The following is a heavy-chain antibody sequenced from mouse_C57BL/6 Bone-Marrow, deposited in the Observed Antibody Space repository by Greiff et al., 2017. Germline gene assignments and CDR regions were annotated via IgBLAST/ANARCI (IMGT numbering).Heavy chain of an antibody. V-gene: IGHV5-16*01. J-gene: IGHJ2*01. CDR2: INYDGSST. Sequence: EVQVVESEGGLVQPGSSMKLSCTASGFTFSDYYMAWVRQVPEKGLEWVANINYDGSSTYYLDSLKSRFIISRDNAKNILYLQMSSLKSEDTATYYCARVYYGYVFFDYWGQGTTLTVSS. CDR1: GFTFSDYY. CDR3: ARVYYGYVFFDY. D-gene: IGHD2-2*01.